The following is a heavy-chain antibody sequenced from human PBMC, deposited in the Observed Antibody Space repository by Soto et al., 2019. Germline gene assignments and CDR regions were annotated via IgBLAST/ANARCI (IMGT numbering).Heavy chain of an antibody. CDR2: ISGSGDNT. D-gene: IGHD3-10*01. Sequence: GGVLRLSCAASGFMFSSYAMTWVRQAPGKGLEWVSVISGSGDNTYYADSVKGRFTISRDGSKDTLYLQMNSLRADDTAVYYCAKTFFNGSGSYRGWFDPWGQGTQVTVSS. CDR1: GFMFSSYA. V-gene: IGHV3-23*01. CDR3: AKTFFNGSGSYRGWFDP. J-gene: IGHJ5*02.